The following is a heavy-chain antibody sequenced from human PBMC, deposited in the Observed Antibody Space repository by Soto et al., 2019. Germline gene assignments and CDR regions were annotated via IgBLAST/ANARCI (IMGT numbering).Heavy chain of an antibody. D-gene: IGHD5-18*01. CDR3: ARDRDTYGHGFFDY. V-gene: IGHV3-11*05. CDR1: GFTFSDFY. CDR2: ISSSSSHT. Sequence: QVQLVEAGGGLVKPGGSLRLSCAASGFTFSDFYMTWIRQAPGKGLEWVSHISSSSSHTNYADSVKGRFTVSRDNANNSRYLEMNTLRADDTAVYFCARDRDTYGHGFFDYWGQGTLVTVSS. J-gene: IGHJ4*02.